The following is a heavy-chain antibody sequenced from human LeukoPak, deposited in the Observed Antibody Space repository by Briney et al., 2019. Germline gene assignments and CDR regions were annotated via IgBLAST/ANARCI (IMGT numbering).Heavy chain of an antibody. V-gene: IGHV4-39*07. J-gene: IGHJ4*02. CDR1: GGSISSSSYY. D-gene: IGHD6-13*01. CDR3: ARGCGGRYSSSCN. Sequence: SETLSLTCTVSGGSISSSSYYWGWIRQPPGKGLEWIGEINHSGSTNYNPSLKSRVTISVDTSKNQFSLKLSSVTAADTAVYYCARGCGGRYSSSCNWGQGTPVTVSS. CDR2: INHSGST.